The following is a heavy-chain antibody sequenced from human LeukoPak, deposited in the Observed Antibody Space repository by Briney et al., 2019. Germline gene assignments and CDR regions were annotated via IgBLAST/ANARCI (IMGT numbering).Heavy chain of an antibody. D-gene: IGHD6-13*01. J-gene: IGHJ6*03. CDR1: GYTFTGYY. V-gene: IGHV1-2*02. CDR3: ARADSVPAGDYHYWYMDV. Sequence: ASVKVSCKASGYTFTGYYMHWVRQDLRQGLQWMGWINPNSGDTEYAQKFQGRVTMTRDTSISTVCMELSSLRSDDTAVYYCARADSVPAGDYHYWYMDVWGKGTTVTVSS. CDR2: INPNSGDT.